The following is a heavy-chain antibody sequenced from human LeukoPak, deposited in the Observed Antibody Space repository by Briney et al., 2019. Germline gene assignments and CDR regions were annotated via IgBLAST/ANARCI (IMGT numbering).Heavy chain of an antibody. CDR1: GFSFSTYA. V-gene: IGHV3-33*06. CDR3: AKGHYDTSGLPFDY. D-gene: IGHD3-22*01. Sequence: GGSLRLSCAASGFSFSTYALHWDRQAPGKGPEWVAVIWYDGNHNYYADSVKGRFTISRDNSKNTLYLQMNSLTPEDTAVYYCAKGHYDTSGLPFDYWGQGTLVTVSS. CDR2: IWYDGNHN. J-gene: IGHJ4*02.